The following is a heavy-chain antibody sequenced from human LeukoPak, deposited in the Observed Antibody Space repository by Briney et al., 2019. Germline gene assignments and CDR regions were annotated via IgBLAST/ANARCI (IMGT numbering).Heavy chain of an antibody. Sequence: GGSLRLSCAASGFTFSTHAMGWVRQAPGKGLEWVSGISWNSGSIGYADSVKGRFTISRDNAKNSLYLQMNSLRAEDTALYYCAKDDTASYYYYGMDVWGQGTTVTVSS. V-gene: IGHV3-9*01. J-gene: IGHJ6*02. CDR1: GFTFSTHA. D-gene: IGHD5-18*01. CDR3: AKDDTASYYYYGMDV. CDR2: ISWNSGSI.